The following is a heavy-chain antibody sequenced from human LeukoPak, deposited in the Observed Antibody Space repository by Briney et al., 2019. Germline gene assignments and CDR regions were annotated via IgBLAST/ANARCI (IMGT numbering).Heavy chain of an antibody. CDR2: ISSSSSTI. CDR3: ARAPPYPGSHYYYYMDV. Sequence: QPGGSLRLSCAASGFTFSSYSMNWVRQAPGKGLEWVSYISSSSSTIYYADSVKGRFTISRDNAKNSLYLQMNSLRAEDTAVYYCARAPPYPGSHYYYYMDVWGKGTTVTVSS. V-gene: IGHV3-48*04. CDR1: GFTFSSYS. J-gene: IGHJ6*03.